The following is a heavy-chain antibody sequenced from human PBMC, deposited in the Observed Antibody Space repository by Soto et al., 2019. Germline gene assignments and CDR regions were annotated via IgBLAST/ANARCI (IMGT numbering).Heavy chain of an antibody. CDR3: ARDMREYSSSRWFDP. CDR1: GYTFTSYG. Sequence: ASVKVSFKASGYTFTSYGISWLRQAPGQGLEWMGWISAYNGNTNYAQKLQGRVTMTTDTSTSTAYMELRSLRSDDTAVYYCARDMREYSSSRWFDPWGQGTLVTVSS. D-gene: IGHD6-6*01. J-gene: IGHJ5*02. CDR2: ISAYNGNT. V-gene: IGHV1-18*01.